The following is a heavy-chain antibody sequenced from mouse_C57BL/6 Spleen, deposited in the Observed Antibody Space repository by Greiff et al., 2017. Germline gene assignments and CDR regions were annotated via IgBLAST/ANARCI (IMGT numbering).Heavy chain of an antibody. V-gene: IGHV7-3*01. D-gene: IGHD1-2*01. J-gene: IGHJ3*01. Sequence: EVQGVESGGGLVQPGGSLSLSCAASGFTFTDYYMRWVRQPPGQGLEWLGFIRNRANGYTYEYSVSVKGRVTIARDNSKSILYLQSNALRAEDSATYYCARYGDGSWFAYWGQGTLVTVSA. CDR2: IRNRANGYTY. CDR1: GFTFTDYY. CDR3: ARYGDGSWFAY.